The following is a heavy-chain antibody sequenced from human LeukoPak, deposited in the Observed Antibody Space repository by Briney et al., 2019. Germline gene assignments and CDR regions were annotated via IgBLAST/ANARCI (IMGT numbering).Heavy chain of an antibody. CDR1: GYSFTTYW. CDR3: ARPVAGTTYHFDY. J-gene: IGHJ4*02. Sequence: GESLKISCKTSGYSFTTYWIGWVRQMPGRGLEWMGIIYPGDSDTRYHPSFQGQVTMSADKSISTAYLQWSSLKASDTAMCYCARPVAGTTYHFDYWGRGTLVTVSS. CDR2: IYPGDSDT. V-gene: IGHV5-51*01. D-gene: IGHD6-19*01.